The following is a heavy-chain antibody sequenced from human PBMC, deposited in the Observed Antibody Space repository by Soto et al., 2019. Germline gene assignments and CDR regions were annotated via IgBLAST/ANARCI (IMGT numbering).Heavy chain of an antibody. CDR1: GFTFSSYA. CDR2: ISYDGSNK. V-gene: IGHV3-30-3*01. J-gene: IGHJ3*02. Sequence: QVQLVESGGGVVQPGRSLRLSCAASGFTFSSYAMHWVRQAPGKGLAWVAVISYDGSNKYYADSVKGRFTIARDNSKNTRYLQMNSLRAEDTAVYYCARDPCSGDCYSAFDIWGQGTMVTVSS. CDR3: ARDPCSGDCYSAFDI. D-gene: IGHD2-21*02.